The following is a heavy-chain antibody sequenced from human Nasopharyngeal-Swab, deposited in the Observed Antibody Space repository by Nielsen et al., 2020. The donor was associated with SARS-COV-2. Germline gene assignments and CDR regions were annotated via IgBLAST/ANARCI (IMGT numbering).Heavy chain of an antibody. Sequence: GESLKISCAASGFPFRNYYMTWVRQPPGKGLEWVANIRQDAREQFYVDSVKGRFTISRDNAKNSVFLQMNSLRSEDTAVYYCARESVVTGMDDATDIWGQGTMVTVSS. J-gene: IGHJ3*02. V-gene: IGHV3-7*04. CDR3: ARESVVTGMDDATDI. D-gene: IGHD2-21*02. CDR1: GFPFRNYY. CDR2: IRQDAREQ.